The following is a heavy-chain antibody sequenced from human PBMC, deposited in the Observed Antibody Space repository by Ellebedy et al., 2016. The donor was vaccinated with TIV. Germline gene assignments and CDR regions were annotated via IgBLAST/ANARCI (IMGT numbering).Heavy chain of an antibody. Sequence: GGSLRLSXAASGFTFSSYAMHWVRQAPGKGLEWVAVISYDGSNKYYADSVKGRFTISRDNSKNTLYLQMNSLRAEDAAVYYCARSYYYDSSGPIGDDWGQGTLVTVSS. CDR3: ARSYYYDSSGPIGDD. J-gene: IGHJ4*02. D-gene: IGHD3-22*01. CDR1: GFTFSSYA. CDR2: ISYDGSNK. V-gene: IGHV3-30*04.